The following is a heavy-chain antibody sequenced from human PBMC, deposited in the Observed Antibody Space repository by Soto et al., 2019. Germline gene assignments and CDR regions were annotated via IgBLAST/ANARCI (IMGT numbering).Heavy chain of an antibody. CDR3: ASEYYDFWSGYLD. D-gene: IGHD3-3*01. CDR2: IYYSGST. CDR1: GGSISSGDYY. V-gene: IGHV4-30-4*01. Sequence: SETLSLTCTVSGGSISSGDYYWSWIRQPPGEGLEWIGYIYYSGSTYYNPSLKSRVTISVDTSKNQFSLKLSSVTAADTAVYYCASEYYDFWSGYLDWGQGTLVTVSS. J-gene: IGHJ4*02.